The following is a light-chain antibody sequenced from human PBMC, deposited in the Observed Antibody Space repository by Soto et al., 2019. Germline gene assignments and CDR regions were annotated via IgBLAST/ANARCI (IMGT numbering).Light chain of an antibody. Sequence: EIVLTQSPGTLSLSQKERATLSCRASQSVSNNYLAWYQQKPGQAPRLLIYGASNRATGIPDRFSGSGSGTDFTLTISRLEPEDFAVYHCQQDSSSPRTFGQGTRLEIK. J-gene: IGKJ5*01. CDR2: GAS. CDR1: QSVSNNY. CDR3: QQDSSSPRT. V-gene: IGKV3-20*01.